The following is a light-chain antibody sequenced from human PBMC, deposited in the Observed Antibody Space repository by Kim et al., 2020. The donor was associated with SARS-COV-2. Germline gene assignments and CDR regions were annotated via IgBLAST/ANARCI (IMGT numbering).Light chain of an antibody. V-gene: IGKV3-15*01. CDR3: QQYNDWPYT. CDR2: GAS. J-gene: IGKJ2*01. CDR1: QSVSSK. Sequence: EIVMTQSPATLSVSPGEGATLSCRASQSVSSKLAWYQQKPGQAPRLLIYGASTRATGIPARFSGGGSGTEFTLTISIPQSEDFAVYYCQQYNDWPYTFGQGTKLEI.